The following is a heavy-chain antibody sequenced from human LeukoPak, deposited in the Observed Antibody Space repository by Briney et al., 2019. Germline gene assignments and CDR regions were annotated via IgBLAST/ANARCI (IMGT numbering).Heavy chain of an antibody. CDR3: ARDHGELPGY. Sequence: SETLSLTCTVSGGSISNKYWSWIRQPPGKGLEWIGYIYYSGSTNYNPSLKSRVTILVDTSKNQFSLKLSSVTAADTAVYYCARDHGELPGYWGQGTLVTVSS. CDR2: IYYSGST. V-gene: IGHV4-59*12. J-gene: IGHJ4*02. D-gene: IGHD3-10*01. CDR1: GGSISNKY.